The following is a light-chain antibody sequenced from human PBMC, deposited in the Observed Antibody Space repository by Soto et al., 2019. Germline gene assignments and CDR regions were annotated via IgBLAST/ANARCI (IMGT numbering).Light chain of an antibody. CDR3: QQRSNWRGVT. J-gene: IGKJ3*01. Sequence: EIVLTQSPGTLSLSPGERATLSCRASQTVSSSYLGWYQQKAGQAPRLLIYGASGRATGIPDRFSGSGSGTDFTLTISGLEPEDFAVYYCQQRSNWRGVTFGPGTKVDIK. V-gene: IGKV3D-20*02. CDR2: GAS. CDR1: QTVSSSY.